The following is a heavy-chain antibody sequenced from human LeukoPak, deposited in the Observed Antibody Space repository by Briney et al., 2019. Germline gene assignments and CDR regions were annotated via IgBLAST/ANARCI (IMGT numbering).Heavy chain of an antibody. CDR2: ISSSGSTI. J-gene: IGHJ6*02. CDR1: GFTFSDYY. D-gene: IGHD6-13*01. CDR3: ARWSAAAGTDYYGMDV. V-gene: IGHV3-11*01. Sequence: PGGSLRLSCAASGFTFSDYYMSWIRQAPGKGLEWVSYISSSGSTIYYADSVKGRFTISRDNAKNSLYLQMNSLRAEDTAVYYCARWSAAAGTDYYGMDVWGQGTTVTVSS.